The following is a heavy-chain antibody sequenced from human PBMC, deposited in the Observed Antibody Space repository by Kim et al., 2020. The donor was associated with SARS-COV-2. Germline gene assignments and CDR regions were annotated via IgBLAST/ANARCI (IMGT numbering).Heavy chain of an antibody. J-gene: IGHJ4*02. CDR2: VSGSGGST. V-gene: IGHV3-23*01. CDR3: AKGESKNWFLLVY. D-gene: IGHD3-9*01. Sequence: GGSLRLSCAASGFTFSSYAMSWVRQAPGKGPEWVSLVSGSGGSTDHADSVKGRFAISRDNSKKTLYLQMNSLRADDTALYYCAKGESKNWFLLVYWGQGTLVTVSS. CDR1: GFTFSSYA.